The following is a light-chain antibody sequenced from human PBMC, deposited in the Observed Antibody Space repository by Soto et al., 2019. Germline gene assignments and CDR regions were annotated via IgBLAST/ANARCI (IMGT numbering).Light chain of an antibody. CDR2: DAT. J-gene: IGKJ1*01. Sequence: IQLTQSPSSLSASVGDRVAITCRTSQSINNYLNWYQQKPGKAPKVLIYDATRLQSGVPSRFSGSGSGTEFTLTIRSLQPDDSATYYCQQYNTFYPTCGQGTKVDIK. CDR3: QQYNTFYPT. CDR1: QSINNY. V-gene: IGKV1-39*01.